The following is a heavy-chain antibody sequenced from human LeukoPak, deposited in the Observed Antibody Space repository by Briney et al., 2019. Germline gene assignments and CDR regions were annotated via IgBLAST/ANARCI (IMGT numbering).Heavy chain of an antibody. CDR1: GGTFSSYA. V-gene: IGHV1-69*10. Sequence: ASVKVSCKASGGTFSSYAISWVRQAPGQGLEWMGGIIPIFGIANYAQKFQGRVTITADKSTSTAYMELSSLRSEDTAVYYCARENFVLLWFGEPQGYYMDVWGKGTTVTVSS. CDR2: IIPIFGIA. D-gene: IGHD3-10*01. J-gene: IGHJ6*03. CDR3: ARENFVLLWFGEPQGYYMDV.